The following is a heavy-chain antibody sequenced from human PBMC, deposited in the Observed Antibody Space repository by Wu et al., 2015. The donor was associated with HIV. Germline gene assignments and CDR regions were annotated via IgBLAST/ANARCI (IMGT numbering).Heavy chain of an antibody. CDR3: ARESGKMAYRKFDY. CDR1: GDTFSDHY. Sequence: EVQLVQSGAEVKKPGSAVKISCKVSGDTFSDHYIHWVQQAPGKGLEWMGLVYAGDGSTNMQENFQGRVTITGRTSQQINSLLWSLSRLKDLKGHGHLLCARESGKMAYRKFDYWGQGKRPGLRL. CDR2: VYAGDGST. D-gene: IGHD5-24*01. J-gene: IGHJ4*02. V-gene: IGHV1-69-2*01.